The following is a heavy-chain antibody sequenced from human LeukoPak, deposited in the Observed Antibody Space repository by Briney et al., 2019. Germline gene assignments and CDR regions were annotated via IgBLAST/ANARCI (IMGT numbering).Heavy chain of an antibody. Sequence: PGGALRLSCAASGFTFRSYWMSWVRQAPGKGLEWVANIKQDGSEKYYVDSVKGRFTISRDNAKNSLYRQMNSLRAEDTGVYYCAREQPYYYDSSGTALMAEIKYYFDYWGQGTLVTVSS. V-gene: IGHV3-7*01. J-gene: IGHJ4*02. D-gene: IGHD3-22*01. CDR1: GFTFRSYW. CDR2: IKQDGSEK. CDR3: AREQPYYYDSSGTALMAEIKYYFDY.